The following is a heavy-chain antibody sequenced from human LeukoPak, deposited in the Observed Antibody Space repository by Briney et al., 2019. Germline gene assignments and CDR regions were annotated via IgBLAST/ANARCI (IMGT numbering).Heavy chain of an antibody. CDR1: GFTFSSYS. V-gene: IGHV3-21*04. J-gene: IGHJ4*02. Sequence: KSGGSLRLSCAASGFTFSSYSMNWVRQAPGKGLEWVSSISSSSSYIYYADSVKGRFTISRDNAKNSLYLQMNSLRAEDTAVYYCARVNYDSSGYYSSYYFDYWGQGTLVTVSS. CDR3: ARVNYDSSGYYSSYYFDY. CDR2: ISSSSSYI. D-gene: IGHD3-22*01.